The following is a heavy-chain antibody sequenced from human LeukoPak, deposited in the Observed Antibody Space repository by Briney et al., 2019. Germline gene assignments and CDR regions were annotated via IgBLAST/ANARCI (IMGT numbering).Heavy chain of an antibody. Sequence: SVKVSCQASGGTFSSYTISWVRQAPGQGLEWMGRIIPILGIANYAQKFQGRVTITADKSTSTAYMELSSLRSEDTAMYYCARDRDYYDSSGYENWFDPWGQGTLVTVSS. CDR2: IIPILGIA. V-gene: IGHV1-69*10. J-gene: IGHJ5*02. D-gene: IGHD3-22*01. CDR1: GGTFSSYT. CDR3: ARDRDYYDSSGYENWFDP.